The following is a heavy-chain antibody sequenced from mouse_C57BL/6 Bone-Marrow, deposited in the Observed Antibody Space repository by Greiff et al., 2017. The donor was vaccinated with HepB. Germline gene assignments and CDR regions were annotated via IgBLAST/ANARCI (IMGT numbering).Heavy chain of an antibody. CDR1: GYTFTSYW. Sequence: VQLQQPGAELVKPGASVKLSCKASGYTFTSYWMHWVKQSPGQGLEWIGMIHPNSGSTNYNEKFKSKATLTVDKSSSTAYMQLSSLTSEDYAVYYCASDWAPYFDYWGQGTTLTVSS. D-gene: IGHD4-1*01. J-gene: IGHJ2*01. V-gene: IGHV1-64*01. CDR2: IHPNSGST. CDR3: ASDWAPYFDY.